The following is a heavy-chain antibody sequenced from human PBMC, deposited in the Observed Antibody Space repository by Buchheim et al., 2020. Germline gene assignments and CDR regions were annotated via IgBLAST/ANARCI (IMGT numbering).Heavy chain of an antibody. CDR3: ARARRGQYSSSWYYSWFDP. CDR2: INHSGST. D-gene: IGHD6-13*01. CDR1: GGSFSGYY. V-gene: IGHV4-34*01. J-gene: IGHJ5*02. Sequence: QVQLQQWGAGLLKPSETLSLTCAVYGGSFSGYYWSWIRQPPGKGLEWIGEINHSGSTNYNPSLKSRVTISVDTSKNQFSLKLSSVTAADTAVYYCARARRGQYSSSWYYSWFDPWGQGTL.